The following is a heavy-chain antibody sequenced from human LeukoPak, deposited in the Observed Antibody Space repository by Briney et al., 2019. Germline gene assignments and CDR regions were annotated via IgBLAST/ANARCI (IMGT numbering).Heavy chain of an antibody. CDR2: IRYDGSNK. V-gene: IGHV3-30*02. D-gene: IGHD3-10*01. Sequence: GGSLRLSCAASGFTFSSYGLHWVRQAPGKGLEWVAFIRYDGSNKYYADSVKGRVTISRDNSKNTLYLQMDSLRAEDTALYYCAKGSGNGYGSGPFDYWGQGTLVTVSS. CDR3: AKGSGNGYGSGPFDY. J-gene: IGHJ4*02. CDR1: GFTFSSYG.